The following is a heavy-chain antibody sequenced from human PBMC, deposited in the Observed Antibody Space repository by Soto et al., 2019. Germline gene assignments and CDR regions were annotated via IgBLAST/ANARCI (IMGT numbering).Heavy chain of an antibody. CDR2: IYYSGST. D-gene: IGHD3-22*01. Sequence: SSETLYLTCTVSGVTVSSGSYYWSWLRKPPGKGLEWIGYIYYSGSTNYNPSLKSRVTISVDTSKNQFSLKLSSVTAADTAVYYCASSDSSGYYPGYFDYWGQGTLVTVSS. CDR1: GVTVSSGSYY. J-gene: IGHJ4*02. V-gene: IGHV4-61*01. CDR3: ASSDSSGYYPGYFDY.